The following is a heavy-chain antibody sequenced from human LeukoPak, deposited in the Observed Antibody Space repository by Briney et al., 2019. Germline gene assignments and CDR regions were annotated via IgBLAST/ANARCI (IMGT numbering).Heavy chain of an antibody. Sequence: GGSLRLSCAVSGFTYSDYYLSWIRQAPGKGLEWVSYISSSSSYTNYADSVKGRFTISRDNAKNSLYLQMNSLRAEDTAVYYCARDDPDDSRGYRYCYLQLWGRGTLVTVSS. V-gene: IGHV3-11*05. CDR3: ARDDPDDSRGYRYCYLQL. D-gene: IGHD3-22*01. CDR2: ISSSSSYT. CDR1: GFTYSDYY. J-gene: IGHJ2*01.